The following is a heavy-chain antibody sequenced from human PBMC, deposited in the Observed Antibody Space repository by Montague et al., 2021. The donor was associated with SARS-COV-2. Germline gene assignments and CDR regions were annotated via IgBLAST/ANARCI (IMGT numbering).Heavy chain of an antibody. CDR1: GGSISSYY. CDR2: IYYSVST. CDR3: ARPELRYFDWLVTVYFDY. Sequence: SETLSLTCTVSGGSISSYYWSWIRQPPGKGLEWIGYIYYSVSTNYNPSLKSRVTISVDTSKNQFSLKLSSVTAADTAVYYCARPELRYFDWLVTVYFDYWGQGTLVTVSS. V-gene: IGHV4-59*08. J-gene: IGHJ4*02. D-gene: IGHD3-9*01.